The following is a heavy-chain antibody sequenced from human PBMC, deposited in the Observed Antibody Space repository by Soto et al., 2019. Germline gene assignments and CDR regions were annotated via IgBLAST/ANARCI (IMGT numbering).Heavy chain of an antibody. CDR1: GGTFTSSA. J-gene: IGHJ6*02. Sequence: QVHLVPSSAEVNKPGSSVKVSCKASGGTFTSSAFSWVRQAPGQGLEWMGGIIPVLGTPNYAQKFQARVTMTADTPTTTAHMELSSLSSDDTAVDYCASSSGLDHLRKYYGLIVCGQGNTVAVSS. CDR3: ASSSGLDHLRKYYGLIV. V-gene: IGHV1-69*14. CDR2: IIPVLGTP.